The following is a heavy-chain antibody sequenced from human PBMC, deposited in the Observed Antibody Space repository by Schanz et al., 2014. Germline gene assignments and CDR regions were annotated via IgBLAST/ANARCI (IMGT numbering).Heavy chain of an antibody. CDR1: GFTFTTFA. V-gene: IGHV3-23*01. Sequence: EQVLESGGGFVQPGGSLRLSCATSGFTFTTFAMTWVRQAPGKGLEWVSGISDRGDGTNYGDSVRGRFTISRDNAKDSLYLQMTGLRAEDTAVYYCAAHETLSTTACYPSWGQGTLVAVSS. CDR2: ISDRGDGT. CDR3: AAHETLSTTACYPS. D-gene: IGHD2-2*01. J-gene: IGHJ4*02.